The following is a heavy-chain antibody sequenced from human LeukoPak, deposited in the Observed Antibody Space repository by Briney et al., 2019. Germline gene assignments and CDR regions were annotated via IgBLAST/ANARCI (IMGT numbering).Heavy chain of an antibody. D-gene: IGHD6-13*01. J-gene: IGHJ4*02. Sequence: SETLSLTCTVSGGSMSSYYWSWIRQPPGKGLEWIGYIYYSGSTNYNPSLKSRVTISVDTSKNQFSLKLSSVTAADTAVYYCASAEPRGIIWYPYWGQGTLVTVSS. CDR3: ASAEPRGIIWYPY. CDR2: IYYSGST. V-gene: IGHV4-59*12. CDR1: GGSMSSYY.